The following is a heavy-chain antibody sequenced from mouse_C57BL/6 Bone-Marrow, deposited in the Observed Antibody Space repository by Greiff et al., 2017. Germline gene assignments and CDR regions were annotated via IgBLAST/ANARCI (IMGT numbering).Heavy chain of an antibody. CDR1: GFTFSSYG. CDR2: ISSGGSYT. V-gene: IGHV5-6*01. Sequence: EVKLVESGGDLVKPGGSLKLSCAASGFTFSSYGMSWVRQTPDKRLEWVATISSGGSYTYYPDSVKGRFTISRDNAKNTLYLQMSSLKSEDTAMYYCARGWFAYWGQGTLVTVSA. J-gene: IGHJ3*01. CDR3: ARGWFAY.